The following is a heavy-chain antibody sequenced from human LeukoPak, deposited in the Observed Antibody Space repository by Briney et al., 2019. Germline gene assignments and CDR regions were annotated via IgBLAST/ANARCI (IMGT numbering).Heavy chain of an antibody. CDR2: ISWNSGSI. D-gene: IGHD6-13*01. V-gene: IGHV3-9*01. Sequence: HPGGSLRLSCAASGFTFDDYAMHWVRQAPGKGLEWVSGISWNSGSIGYADSVKGRFTISRDNAKNSLYLQMNSLRAEDTALYYCAKDIVAAAGTAFSSNWFDPWGQGTLVTVSS. J-gene: IGHJ5*02. CDR3: AKDIVAAAGTAFSSNWFDP. CDR1: GFTFDDYA.